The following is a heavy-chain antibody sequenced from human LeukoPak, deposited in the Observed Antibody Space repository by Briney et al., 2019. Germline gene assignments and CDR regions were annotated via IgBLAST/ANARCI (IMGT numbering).Heavy chain of an antibody. D-gene: IGHD6-19*01. CDR2: IKNDGSET. V-gene: IGHV3-7*03. CDR1: GFTFADYL. J-gene: IGHJ4*02. Sequence: GGSLRLSCTASGFTFADYLMSWFRQAPGKGLQWVGHIKNDGSETYYLDSLKGRFSISRDNTNNALYLQMNSLRVEDTAVYYCVKNDGWFHLAQWGQGTLVTVSS. CDR3: VKNDGWFHLAQ.